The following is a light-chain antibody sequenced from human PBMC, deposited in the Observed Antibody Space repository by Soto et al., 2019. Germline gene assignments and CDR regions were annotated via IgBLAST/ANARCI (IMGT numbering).Light chain of an antibody. Sequence: DIRVSQSPSSVAASVGDTVTITCRASQGIYSRLAWYQQKPGKAPELLIYATSTLQNGVPSRFSGSGFGTDFTLSISSLQPEDSASYYCQQSYRFPRTFGQGTRLE. CDR3: QQSYRFPRT. J-gene: IGKJ5*01. CDR1: QGIYSR. CDR2: ATS. V-gene: IGKV1D-12*01.